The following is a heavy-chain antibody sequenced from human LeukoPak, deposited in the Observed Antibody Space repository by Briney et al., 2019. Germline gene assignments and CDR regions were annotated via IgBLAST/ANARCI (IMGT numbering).Heavy chain of an antibody. CDR2: IYYSGST. CDR1: GGSISSGGYY. J-gene: IGHJ4*02. V-gene: IGHV4-31*03. CDR3: ARSGRDRYLSTRPVDY. D-gene: IGHD5-24*01. Sequence: SETLSLTCTVSGGSISSGGYYWSWIRQHPGKGLEWIGYIYYSGSTYYNPSLKSRVTMSVDTSKNQFSLKLSSVTAADTAVYYCARSGRDRYLSTRPVDYWGQGTLVTVSS.